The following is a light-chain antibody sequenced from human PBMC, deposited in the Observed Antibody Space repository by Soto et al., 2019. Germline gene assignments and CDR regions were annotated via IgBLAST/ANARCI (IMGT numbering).Light chain of an antibody. CDR3: QQYNNWPIT. CDR2: GAS. V-gene: IGKV3-15*01. J-gene: IGKJ5*01. Sequence: EIVMTPSPSTLSVSPWERATLSCRASQTVLTNLAWYQQKPGQAPRLLIYGASTRATAIPARFSGSGSAAEFTLTISSLQSEDFAVYYCQQYNNWPITCGQGTRREI. CDR1: QTVLTN.